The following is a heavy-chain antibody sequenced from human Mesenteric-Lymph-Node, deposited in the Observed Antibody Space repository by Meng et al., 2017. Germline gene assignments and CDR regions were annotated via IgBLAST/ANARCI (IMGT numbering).Heavy chain of an antibody. CDR2: ISYDGSNK. V-gene: IGHV3-30*04. Sequence: GGSLRLSCAASGFTFSSYAMHWVRQAPGKGLEWVAVISYDGSNKYYADSVKGRFTISRDNSKNTLYLQMNSLRAEDTAVYYCARSGERDILTGYGDYWGQGTLVTVSS. J-gene: IGHJ4*02. CDR3: ARSGERDILTGYGDY. CDR1: GFTFSSYA. D-gene: IGHD3-9*01.